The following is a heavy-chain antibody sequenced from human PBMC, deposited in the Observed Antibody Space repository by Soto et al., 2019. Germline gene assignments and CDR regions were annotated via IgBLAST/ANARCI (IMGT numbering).Heavy chain of an antibody. CDR1: GGTFSSYA. Sequence: ASVKVSCKASGGTFSSYAISWVRQAPGQGLEWMGGIIPIFGTANYAQKFQGRVTITADESTSTAYMELSSLRSEDTAVYYCARAGRNRYNWNYWGQGTLVTVSS. V-gene: IGHV1-69*13. J-gene: IGHJ4*02. D-gene: IGHD1-20*01. CDR2: IIPIFGTA. CDR3: ARAGRNRYNWNY.